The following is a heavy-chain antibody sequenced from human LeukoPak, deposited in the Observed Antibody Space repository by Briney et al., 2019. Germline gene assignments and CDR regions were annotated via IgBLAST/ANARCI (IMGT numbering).Heavy chain of an antibody. J-gene: IGHJ4*02. CDR1: GGSISSSSYY. CDR3: ARRDYDFWSGYSLYYFDY. CDR2: IYYSGST. D-gene: IGHD3-3*01. V-gene: IGHV4-39*07. Sequence: SETLSLTCTVSGGSISSSSYYWGWIRQPPGKGLEWIGSIYYSGSTYYNPSLKSRVTISVDTSKNQFSLKLSSVTAADTAVYYCARRDYDFWSGYSLYYFDYWGQGTLVTVSS.